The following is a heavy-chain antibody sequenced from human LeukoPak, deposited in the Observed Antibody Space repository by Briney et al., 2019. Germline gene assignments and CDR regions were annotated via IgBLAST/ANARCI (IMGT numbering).Heavy chain of an antibody. CDR3: AKDYGDYSPDF. CDR2: ISYDGSNK. D-gene: IGHD4-17*01. J-gene: IGHJ4*02. CDR1: GFTFSSYG. V-gene: IGHV3-30*18. Sequence: AGSLRLSCAASGFTFSSYGMHWVRQAPGKGLEWVAVISYDGSNKYYADSVKGRFTISRDNSKNTLYPQVNSLRPEDTAVYYCAKDYGDYSPDFWGQGTLVTVSS.